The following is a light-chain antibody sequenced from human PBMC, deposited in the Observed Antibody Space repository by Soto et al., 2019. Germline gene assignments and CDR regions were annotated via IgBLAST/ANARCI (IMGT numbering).Light chain of an antibody. Sequence: QSVLTQPPSVSGAPGQRVTISCTGSSSNIGAGYDVHWYQQLPGTAPKLLIYGNSNRPSGVPDRFSGSKSGTSASLAITGRQAEYEADYYCQSYDSSLRGVFGTGTKVTVL. CDR3: QSYDSSLRGV. V-gene: IGLV1-40*01. J-gene: IGLJ1*01. CDR2: GNS. CDR1: SSNIGAGYD.